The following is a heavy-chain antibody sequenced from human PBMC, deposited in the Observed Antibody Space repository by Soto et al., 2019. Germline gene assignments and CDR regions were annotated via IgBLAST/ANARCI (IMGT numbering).Heavy chain of an antibody. CDR2: IYYSGST. CDR1: GGSISNPIYY. J-gene: IGHJ4*02. V-gene: IGHV4-31*03. CDR3: ARYSLITIFGVAPSLDY. Sequence: PSETLSLTCTVSGGSISNPIYYWAWIRQPPGKGLEWIGYIYYSGSTYYNPSLKSRVTISVDTSKNQFSLKLSSVTAADTAVYYCARYSLITIFGVAPSLDYWGQGTLVTVSS. D-gene: IGHD3-3*01.